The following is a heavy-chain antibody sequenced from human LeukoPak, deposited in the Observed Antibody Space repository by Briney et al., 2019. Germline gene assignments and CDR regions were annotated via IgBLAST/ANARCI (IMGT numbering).Heavy chain of an antibody. J-gene: IGHJ3*02. CDR1: GGSISSSNW. CDR2: IYHSGST. D-gene: IGHD1-26*01. Sequence: PSETLSLTCAVSGGSISSSNWWSWVRQPPGKGLVWIGEIYHSGSTNYNPSLQSRVTISVDKSKNQFSLKLSSVTAADTAVYYCAREAVMGGRVGAARASAFDIWGQGTMVTVSS. CDR3: AREAVMGGRVGAARASAFDI. V-gene: IGHV4-4*02.